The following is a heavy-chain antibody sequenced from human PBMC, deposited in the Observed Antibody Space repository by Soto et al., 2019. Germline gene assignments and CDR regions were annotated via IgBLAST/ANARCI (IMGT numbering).Heavy chain of an antibody. V-gene: IGHV3-30*09. J-gene: IGHJ5*02. D-gene: IGHD2-15*01. Sequence: LRLSCAASGFTFSSYAMHWVRQAPGKGLEWVAVISYDGSNKYYADSVKGRFAISRDNSKNTLYLQMNSLRAEDTAVYYCARENCSGGSCHSRGFDPWGQGSLVTVSS. CDR3: ARENCSGGSCHSRGFDP. CDR1: GFTFSSYA. CDR2: ISYDGSNK.